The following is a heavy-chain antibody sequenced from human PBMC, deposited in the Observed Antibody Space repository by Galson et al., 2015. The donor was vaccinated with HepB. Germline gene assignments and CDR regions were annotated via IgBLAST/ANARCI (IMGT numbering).Heavy chain of an antibody. CDR1: GYTFTSYY. Sequence: SVKVSCKASGYTFTSYYMHWVRQAPGQGLEWMGIINPSGGSTSYAQKFQGRVTMTRDTSTSTVYMELSSLRSEDTAVYYCARGGYSSGWYVVNWFDPWGQGTLVTVSS. CDR2: INPSGGST. D-gene: IGHD6-19*01. J-gene: IGHJ5*02. V-gene: IGHV1-46*03. CDR3: ARGGYSSGWYVVNWFDP.